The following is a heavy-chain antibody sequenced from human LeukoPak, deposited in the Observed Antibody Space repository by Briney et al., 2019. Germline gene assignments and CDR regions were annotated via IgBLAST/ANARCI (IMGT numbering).Heavy chain of an antibody. CDR1: GGSISSSNW. V-gene: IGHV4-4*02. D-gene: IGHD3-10*01. Sequence: SGTLSLARAVSGGSISSSNWWSWVRQPPGKGLEWIGEIYHSGSTNYNPSLKSRVTISVDKSKNQFSLKLSSVTAADTAVYYCARDPYGSGAHNYWGQGTLVTVSS. CDR2: IYHSGST. J-gene: IGHJ4*02. CDR3: ARDPYGSGAHNY.